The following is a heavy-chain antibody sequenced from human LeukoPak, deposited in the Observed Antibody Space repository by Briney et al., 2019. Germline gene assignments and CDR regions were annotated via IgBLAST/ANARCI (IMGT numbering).Heavy chain of an antibody. CDR3: ARIQLSYFDL. CDR2: ISYDGSNK. CDR1: GFTFSSYW. J-gene: IGHJ2*01. D-gene: IGHD5-18*01. V-gene: IGHV3-30-3*01. Sequence: GGSLRLSCAASGFTFSSYWISWVRQAPGKGLEWVAVISYDGSNKYYADSVKGRFTISRDNSKNTLYLQMNSLRAEDTAVYYCARIQLSYFDLWGRGTLVTVSS.